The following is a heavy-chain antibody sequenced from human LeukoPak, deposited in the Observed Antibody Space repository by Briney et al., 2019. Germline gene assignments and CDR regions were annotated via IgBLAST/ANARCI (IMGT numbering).Heavy chain of an antibody. J-gene: IGHJ4*02. D-gene: IGHD3-10*01. Sequence: ASVKVSCKASGYTFIGYYIHWVRQAPGQGLEWMGWINPNSGGANYAQKFQARVTMTRDTSISTAYMELSRLRSDDTAVYYCARGGRRWFGVFDYWGQGTLVTVSS. CDR3: ARGGRRWFGVFDY. CDR2: INPNSGGA. CDR1: GYTFIGYY. V-gene: IGHV1-2*02.